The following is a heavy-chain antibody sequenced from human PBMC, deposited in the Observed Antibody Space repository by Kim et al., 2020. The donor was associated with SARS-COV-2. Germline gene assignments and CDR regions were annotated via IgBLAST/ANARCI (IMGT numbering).Heavy chain of an antibody. V-gene: IGHV4-31*03. CDR3: ARGWRYNWNDFARGWFDP. CDR2: IYYSGST. J-gene: IGHJ5*02. D-gene: IGHD1-20*01. CDR1: GGSISSGGYY. Sequence: SETLSLTCTVSGGSISSGGYYWSWIRQHPGKGLEWIGYIYYSGSTYYNPSLKSRVTISVDTSKNQFSLKLSSVTAADTAVYYCARGWRYNWNDFARGWFDPWGQGTLVTVSS.